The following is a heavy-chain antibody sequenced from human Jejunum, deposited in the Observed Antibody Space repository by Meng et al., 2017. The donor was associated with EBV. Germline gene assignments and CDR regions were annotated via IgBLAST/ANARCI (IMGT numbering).Heavy chain of an antibody. V-gene: IGHV4-39*01. Sequence: QPQRQESGQGLVKPSETLSLTCTVSGGSISSSSYYWGWIRQPPGKGLEWIGTYYNSGSTYYNPSLKSRVTISVDTSKNQFSLKLISVTAADTAAYYCARQGPSGRTFDYWGQGTLVTVSS. CDR3: ARQGPSGRTFDY. CDR1: GGSISSSSYY. D-gene: IGHD1-26*01. CDR2: YYNSGST. J-gene: IGHJ4*02.